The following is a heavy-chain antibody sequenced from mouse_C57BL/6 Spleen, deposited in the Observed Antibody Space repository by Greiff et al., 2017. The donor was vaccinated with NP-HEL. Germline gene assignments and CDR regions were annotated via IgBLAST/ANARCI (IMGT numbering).Heavy chain of an antibody. CDR3: ARSSFTAAGY. Sequence: QVHVKQSGAELARPGASVKLSCKASGYTFTSYGISWVKQRTGQGLEWIGEIYPRSGNTYYNEKFKGKATLTADKSSSTAYMELRSLTSEDSAVYFCARSSFTAAGYWGQGTTLTVSS. V-gene: IGHV1-81*01. D-gene: IGHD1-2*01. CDR1: GYTFTSYG. J-gene: IGHJ2*01. CDR2: IYPRSGNT.